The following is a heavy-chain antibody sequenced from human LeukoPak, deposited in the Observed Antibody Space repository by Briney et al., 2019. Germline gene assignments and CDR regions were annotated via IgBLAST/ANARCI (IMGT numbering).Heavy chain of an antibody. CDR2: IWYDGSSQ. V-gene: IGHV3-33*08. CDR3: ARQPLGSYSTNAIDY. D-gene: IGHD1-26*01. Sequence: GGSLRLSCAASGFTFSSYGMNWVRQAPGKGLERVAVIWYDGSSQYYADTVKGRFTISRDNSNSTLFLQMNSLRASDTAAHQCARQPLGSYSTNAIDYWGQGTLVTVSS. J-gene: IGHJ4*02. CDR1: GFTFSSYG.